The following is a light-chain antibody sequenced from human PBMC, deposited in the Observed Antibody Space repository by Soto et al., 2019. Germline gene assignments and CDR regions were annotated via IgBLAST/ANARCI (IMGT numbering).Light chain of an antibody. CDR2: GAS. V-gene: IGKV3-15*01. Sequence: EIVMTQSPATLSVAPGERARLSCRASQSVSSNLAWYQQKPGQAPRLLIYGASTRATGIPDRFSGGGSGTEFTLTISSLQSEDFVVYYCQQYNSWPPITFGQGTRLEIK. CDR1: QSVSSN. J-gene: IGKJ5*01. CDR3: QQYNSWPPIT.